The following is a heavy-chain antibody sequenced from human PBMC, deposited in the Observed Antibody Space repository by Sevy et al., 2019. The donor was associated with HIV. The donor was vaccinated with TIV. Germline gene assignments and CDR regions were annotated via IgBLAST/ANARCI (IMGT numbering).Heavy chain of an antibody. CDR2: IYHSGST. CDR3: VRDSEGATSFGY. Sequence: SETLSLTCAVSGGAISSNNWWSWLRQPPGKGLEWIGEIYHSGSTTYNPSLKSRVTISVDKSKNQFSLKLRSVTAADTAVYYCVRDSEGATSFGYWGQGTLVTVSS. V-gene: IGHV4-4*02. J-gene: IGHJ4*02. CDR1: GGAISSNNW. D-gene: IGHD1-26*01.